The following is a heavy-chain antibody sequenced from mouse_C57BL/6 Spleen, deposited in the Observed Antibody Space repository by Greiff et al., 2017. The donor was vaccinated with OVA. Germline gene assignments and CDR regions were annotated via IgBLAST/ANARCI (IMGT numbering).Heavy chain of an antibody. CDR2: INPSNGGT. CDR1: GYTFTSYW. D-gene: IGHD1-1*01. V-gene: IGHV1-53*01. J-gene: IGHJ1*03. CDR3: ARERDCYGSSYWYFDV. Sequence: QVQLQQPGPELVQPGASVKLSCKASGYTFTSYWMHWVKQRPGQGLEWIGNINPSNGGTNYNEKFKSKATLTVDKSSSTAYMQLSSLTSEDSAVYYCARERDCYGSSYWYFDVWGTGTTVTVSS.